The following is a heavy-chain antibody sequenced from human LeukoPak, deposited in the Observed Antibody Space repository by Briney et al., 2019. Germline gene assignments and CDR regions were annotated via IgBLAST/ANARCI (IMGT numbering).Heavy chain of an antibody. CDR2: INPNSGGT. V-gene: IGHV1-2*02. CDR1: GYTFTGYY. D-gene: IGHD3-22*01. CDR3: ARGYDSSGCEGFFDY. J-gene: IGHJ4*02. Sequence: GASVKVSCKASGYTFTGYYMHWVRQAPGQGLEWMGWINPNSGGTNYAQKFQGRVTMTRDTSISTAYMELSRLRSDDTAVYYCARGYDSSGCEGFFDYWGQGTLVTVSS.